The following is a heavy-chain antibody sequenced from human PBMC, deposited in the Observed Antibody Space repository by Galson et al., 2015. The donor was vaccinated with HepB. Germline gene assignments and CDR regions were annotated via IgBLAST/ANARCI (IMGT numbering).Heavy chain of an antibody. V-gene: IGHV1-3*01. CDR3: AGGLHYYDSSGYYFPFDY. Sequence: SVKVSCKASGYTFTSYAMHWVRQAPGQRLEWMGWINAGNGNTKYSQKFQGRVTITRDTSASTAYMELSSLRSEDTAVYYCAGGLHYYDSSGYYFPFDYWGQGTLVTVSS. CDR1: GYTFTSYA. J-gene: IGHJ4*02. CDR2: INAGNGNT. D-gene: IGHD3-22*01.